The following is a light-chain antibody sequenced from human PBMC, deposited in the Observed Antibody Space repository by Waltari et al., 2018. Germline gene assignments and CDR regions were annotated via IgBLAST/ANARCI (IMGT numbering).Light chain of an antibody. J-gene: IGKJ1*01. CDR1: ESLLHNDGKTY. CDR3: MQSIRVPWT. Sequence: DIVVTQTPLSLSVTPGQPASISCKSSESLLHNDGKTYLYWYLKKPGQPPQLLIYEGSNRFSGVPDRFSGSGSVTDFTLKISRVETDDVGVYYCMQSIRVPWTFGQGTKVEIK. CDR2: EGS. V-gene: IGKV2D-29*01.